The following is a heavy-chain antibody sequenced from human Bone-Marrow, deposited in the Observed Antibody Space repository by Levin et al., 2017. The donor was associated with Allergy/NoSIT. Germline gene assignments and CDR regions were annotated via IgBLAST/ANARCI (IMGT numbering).Heavy chain of an antibody. V-gene: IGHV3-30*04. CDR2: ISYDGSNK. CDR1: GFTFSSYA. J-gene: IGHJ5*02. D-gene: IGHD3-10*01. CDR3: ARAWFGELLGSGWFDP. Sequence: GESLKISCAASGFTFSSYAMHWVRQAPGKGLEWVAVISYDGSNKYYADSVKGRFTISRDNSKNTLYLQMNSLRAEDTAVYYCARAWFGELLGSGWFDPWGQGTLVTVSS.